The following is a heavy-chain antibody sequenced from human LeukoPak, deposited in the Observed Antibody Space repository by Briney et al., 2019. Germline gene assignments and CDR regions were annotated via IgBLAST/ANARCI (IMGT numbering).Heavy chain of an antibody. J-gene: IGHJ6*02. CDR1: GFTFSSYA. V-gene: IGHV3-23*01. CDR2: TGVSGGST. CDR3: AKDLHYYGMDG. Sequence: GGSLRLSCAASGFTFSSYAMSWVRQAPGKGLEWVAVTGVSGGSTYHADSVKGRFTISRDNSKNTLYLQMSNLRAEDTAVYYCAKDLHYYGMDGWGQGTTVTVSS.